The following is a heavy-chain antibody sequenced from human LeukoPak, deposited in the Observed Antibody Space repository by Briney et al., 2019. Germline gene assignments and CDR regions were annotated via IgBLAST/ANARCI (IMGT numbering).Heavy chain of an antibody. D-gene: IGHD1-26*01. J-gene: IGHJ4*02. CDR3: ASEGRSSAAGDYFDY. CDR1: GFTVSSNY. CDR2: IYSGGST. V-gene: IGHV3-53*01. Sequence: GGSLRLSCAASGFTVSSNYMSWVRQAPGKGLEWVSVIYSGGSTYYADSVKGRFTISRDNSKNTLYLQMSSLRAEDTAVYYCASEGRSSAAGDYFDYWGQGTLVTVSS.